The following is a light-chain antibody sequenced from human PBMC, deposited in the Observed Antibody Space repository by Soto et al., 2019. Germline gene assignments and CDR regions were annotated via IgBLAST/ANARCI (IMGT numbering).Light chain of an antibody. CDR3: FSYTSSGTYV. J-gene: IGLJ1*01. CDR1: SSDVGIYKY. Sequence: QSVLTQPASVSGSPGQSITISCTGTSSDVGIYKYVSWYQQHPGKAPKLMIYEVSNRPSGVSNRVSGSKSGNTASLTISGLQAEDETDYYCFSYTSSGTYVFGTGTKLTVL. CDR2: EVS. V-gene: IGLV2-14*01.